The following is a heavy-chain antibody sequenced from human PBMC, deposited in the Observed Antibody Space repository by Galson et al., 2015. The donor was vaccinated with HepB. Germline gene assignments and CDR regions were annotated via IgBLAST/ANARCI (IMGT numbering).Heavy chain of an antibody. Sequence: SLRLSCAASGFTVSSNYMSWVRQAPGKGLEWVSTISGSRGLTYYADSVKGRFTISRDNSKNTLYLQMNSLRAEDTAVYYCAKDSHDYGDSTGNDYWGQGTLVTVSS. CDR1: GFTVSSNY. D-gene: IGHD4-17*01. CDR3: AKDSHDYGDSTGNDY. J-gene: IGHJ4*02. V-gene: IGHV3-23*01. CDR2: ISGSRGLT.